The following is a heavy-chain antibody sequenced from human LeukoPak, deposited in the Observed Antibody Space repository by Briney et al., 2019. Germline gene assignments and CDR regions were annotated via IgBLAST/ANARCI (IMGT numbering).Heavy chain of an antibody. CDR1: GFTFSTYE. J-gene: IGHJ4*02. CDR3: ARGTIGGNPASAY. CDR2: IGTDGYS. V-gene: IGHV3-21*06. D-gene: IGHD4-23*01. Sequence: GGSLRLSCAASGFTFSTYEMNWVRQAPGKGLEWVSSIGTDGYSYSAVSVKGRFTISRDNAKSTLYLQMDSLTVEDTALYYCARGTIGGNPASAYWGQGTLVTVSS.